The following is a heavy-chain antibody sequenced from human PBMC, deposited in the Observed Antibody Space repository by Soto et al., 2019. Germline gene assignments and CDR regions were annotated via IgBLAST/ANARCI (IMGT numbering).Heavy chain of an antibody. CDR2: IYGGGST. CDR3: ARNFGRSSWYLFES. D-gene: IGHD6-13*01. V-gene: IGHV4-59*13. J-gene: IGHJ4*02. CDR1: GASISTSY. Sequence: PSETLSLTCNVTGASISTSYWSWIRQPPGRGLQWIGYIYGGGSTRYNPSLKSRVTLSVDKFNNQISLKLSSVTATDTAVYYRARNFGRSSWYLFESWGQGALVTVSS.